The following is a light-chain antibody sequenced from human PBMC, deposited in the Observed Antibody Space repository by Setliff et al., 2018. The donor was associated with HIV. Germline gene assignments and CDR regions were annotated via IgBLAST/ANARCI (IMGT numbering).Light chain of an antibody. CDR3: QSYDSSLSGDV. V-gene: IGLV1-40*01. CDR2: GNS. J-gene: IGLJ1*01. Sequence: QSALMQPPSVSGAPGQRVTISCTGSRSNIGAGYDVQWYQQLPGTAPKLVMFGNSNRPSGVPDRFSDSKSGTSASLAISGLQAEDEADYYCQSYDSSLSGDVFGTGTKVTVL. CDR1: RSNIGAGYD.